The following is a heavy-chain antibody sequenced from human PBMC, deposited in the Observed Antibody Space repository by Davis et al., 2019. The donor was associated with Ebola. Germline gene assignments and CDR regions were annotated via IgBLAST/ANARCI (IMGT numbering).Heavy chain of an antibody. D-gene: IGHD3-22*01. CDR2: INPSGST. CDR3: ASDPTYYFDTSAYYPLNYFDY. Sequence: PSETLSLTCAVYGGSFSDYYWSWIRQPPGKGLEWIGEINPSGSTNYNPSLKSRVTISVDTSKNPFSLKLSSVTAADTAVYYCASDPTYYFDTSAYYPLNYFDYWGQGTLVTVSS. CDR1: GGSFSDYY. J-gene: IGHJ4*02. V-gene: IGHV4-34*01.